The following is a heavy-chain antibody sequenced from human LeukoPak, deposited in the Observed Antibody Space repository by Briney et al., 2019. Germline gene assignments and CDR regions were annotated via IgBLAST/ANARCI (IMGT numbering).Heavy chain of an antibody. CDR2: ISSSSSYI. Sequence: GGSLRLSCAASGFTFSSYSMNWVRQAPGKGLEWVSSISSSSSYIYYADSVKGRFTISRDNARNSLYLQMNSLRVEDTAIYYCARDAGGRTQREGWFDPWGQGTLVTVSS. CDR1: GFTFSSYS. D-gene: IGHD1-1*01. V-gene: IGHV3-21*01. CDR3: ARDAGGRTQREGWFDP. J-gene: IGHJ5*02.